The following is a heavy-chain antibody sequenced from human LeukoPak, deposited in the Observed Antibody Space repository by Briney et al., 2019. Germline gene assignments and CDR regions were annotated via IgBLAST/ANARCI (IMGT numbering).Heavy chain of an antibody. CDR2: ISYGGSNK. CDR3: ARRRMVRGVIHWFDP. J-gene: IGHJ5*02. Sequence: GRSLRLSCAASGFTFSSYAMHWVRQAPGKGLEWVAVISYGGSNKYYADSVKGRFTISGDNSKNTLYLQMNSLRAEDTAVYYCARRRMVRGVIHWFDPWGQGTLVTVSS. CDR1: GFTFSSYA. D-gene: IGHD3-10*01. V-gene: IGHV3-30*04.